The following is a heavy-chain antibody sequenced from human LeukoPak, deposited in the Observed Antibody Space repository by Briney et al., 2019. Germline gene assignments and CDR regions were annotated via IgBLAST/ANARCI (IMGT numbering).Heavy chain of an antibody. CDR3: ARATVEGAYDYFDY. Sequence: PGGSLRLSCAASGFTVSSNYMSWVRQAPGKGLEWVSVIYSGGSTYYADSVKGRFTISRDNSKNTLYLQMNSLRAEDTAVYYCARATVEGAYDYFDYWGQGSLVTVSS. CDR2: IYSGGST. D-gene: IGHD3-22*01. V-gene: IGHV3-66*01. CDR1: GFTVSSNY. J-gene: IGHJ4*02.